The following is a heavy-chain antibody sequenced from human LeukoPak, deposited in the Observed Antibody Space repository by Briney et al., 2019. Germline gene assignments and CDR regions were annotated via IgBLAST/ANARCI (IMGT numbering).Heavy chain of an antibody. CDR3: ARAPHIVVVTINFDY. Sequence: ASVKVSCKASGYTFTGYYMHWVRQAPGQGLEWMGWINPNSGGTNYAQKLQGRVTMTTDTSTSTAYMELRSLRSDDTAVYYCARAPHIVVVTINFDYWGQGTLVTVSS. V-gene: IGHV1-2*02. CDR1: GYTFTGYY. D-gene: IGHD2-21*02. J-gene: IGHJ4*02. CDR2: INPNSGGT.